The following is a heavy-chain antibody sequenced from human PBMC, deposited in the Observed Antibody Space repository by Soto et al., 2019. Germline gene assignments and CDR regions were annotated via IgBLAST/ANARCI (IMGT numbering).Heavy chain of an antibody. J-gene: IGHJ6*02. V-gene: IGHV3-23*01. D-gene: IGHD3-16*02. Sequence: HPGGSLRLSCAASGFTFSSYAMSWVRLAPGKGLEWVSAISGSGGSTYYADSVKGRFTISRDNSKNTLYLQMNSLRAEDTAVYYCAKASLTFGGVIPVRNYYYYGMDVWGQGTTVTVSS. CDR2: ISGSGGST. CDR3: AKASLTFGGVIPVRNYYYYGMDV. CDR1: GFTFSSYA.